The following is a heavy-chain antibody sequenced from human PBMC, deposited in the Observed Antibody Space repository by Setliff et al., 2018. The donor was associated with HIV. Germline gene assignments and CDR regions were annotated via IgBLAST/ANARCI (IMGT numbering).Heavy chain of an antibody. CDR3: ARGAFFDYSRPGFVDY. D-gene: IGHD4-4*01. Sequence: PSETLSLTCAVSAYSISSGYYWGWIRQPPGKGLEWIGSIYHSGSIYYNPSLKSRVTISVDTSKNQFSLKLSSVTAADTAVYYCARGAFFDYSRPGFVDYWGQGTLVTVSS. CDR2: IYHSGSI. J-gene: IGHJ4*02. V-gene: IGHV4-38-2*01. CDR1: AYSISSGYY.